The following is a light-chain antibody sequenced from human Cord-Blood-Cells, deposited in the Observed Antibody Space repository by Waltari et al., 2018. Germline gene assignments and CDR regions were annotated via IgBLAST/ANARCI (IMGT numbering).Light chain of an antibody. CDR2: YDD. V-gene: IGLV1-36*01. J-gene: IGLJ1*01. CDR1: SSNIGNNA. Sequence: QSVLTQPPSVSAAPRQRVTISCSGSSSNIGNNAVNWYQQLPGKAPKLLIYYDDLLPSGVSDRCSGSKSGTSASLAISGLQSEDEADYYCAAWDDSLNGYVFGTGTKVTVL. CDR3: AAWDDSLNGYV.